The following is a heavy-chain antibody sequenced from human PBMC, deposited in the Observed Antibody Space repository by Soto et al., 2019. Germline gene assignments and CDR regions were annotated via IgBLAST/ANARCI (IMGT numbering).Heavy chain of an antibody. D-gene: IGHD6-19*01. CDR1: GFTFSSYN. Sequence: GGSLRLSCAASGFTFSSYNFNWVRQAPGKGLEWVSSISSNSHYIYYTDSVKGRFTISRDSAKNSLYLQMNSLRVEDTAVYYCARVRWKGSDWSFDYWGQGTLVTVSS. CDR2: ISSNSHYI. CDR3: ARVRWKGSDWSFDY. J-gene: IGHJ4*02. V-gene: IGHV3-21*01.